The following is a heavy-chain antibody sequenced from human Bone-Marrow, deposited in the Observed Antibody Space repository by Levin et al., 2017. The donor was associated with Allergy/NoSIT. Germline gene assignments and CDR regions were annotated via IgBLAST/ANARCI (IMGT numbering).Heavy chain of an antibody. CDR2: ISGSGGST. CDR1: GFTFRSNA. V-gene: IGHV3-23*01. Sequence: GGSLRLSCAASGFTFRSNAMSWVRQAPGKGLEWVSAISGSGGSTYYADSVKGRFTISRENSENTLNLQMNNLRAEDTAVYFCAKGKDGGWRYYYGLDVWGQGTTVTVS. D-gene: IGHD6-19*01. CDR3: AKGKDGGWRYYYGLDV. J-gene: IGHJ6*02.